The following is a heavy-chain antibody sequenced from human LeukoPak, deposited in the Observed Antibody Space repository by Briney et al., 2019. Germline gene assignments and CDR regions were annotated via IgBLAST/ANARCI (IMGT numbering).Heavy chain of an antibody. J-gene: IGHJ4*02. CDR3: ARVTRGYSGSRELDY. CDR1: GYTFTGYY. Sequence: GASVKVSCKASGYTFTGYYMHWVRQAPGQGLEWMGWINPNSGGTNYAQKFQGRVTMTRDTSISTAYMELSRLRSDDTAVYYCARVTRGYSGSRELDYWGQGTLVTVSS. CDR2: INPNSGGT. D-gene: IGHD5-12*01. V-gene: IGHV1-2*02.